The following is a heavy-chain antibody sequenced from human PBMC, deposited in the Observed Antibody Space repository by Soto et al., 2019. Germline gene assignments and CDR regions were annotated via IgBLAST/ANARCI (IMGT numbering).Heavy chain of an antibody. CDR2: INTDSESI. Sequence: GGSLRLSCAASEFIFSTYKMNWVRQAPGKGLEWLSYINTDSESIYYANSVKGRFTVSRDNAKRSLYLQMNSLRDEDTAVYYCARDDFDGYGSLWGQGTLVTVSS. V-gene: IGHV3-48*02. J-gene: IGHJ4*02. D-gene: IGHD3-10*01. CDR1: EFIFSTYK. CDR3: ARDDFDGYGSL.